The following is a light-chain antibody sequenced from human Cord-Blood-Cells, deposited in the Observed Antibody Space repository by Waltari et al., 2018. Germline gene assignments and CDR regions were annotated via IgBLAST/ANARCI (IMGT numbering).Light chain of an antibody. Sequence: QSVLTQPPSASGTPGQRVTISCSGSSSNIGSNYVYWYQQLPGTAPKLPICRNNPRPSGVPDRFSGSKSGTSASLAISGLRSEDEADYYCAAWDDSLSGRVFGGGTKLTVL. V-gene: IGLV1-47*01. CDR3: AAWDDSLSGRV. J-gene: IGLJ3*02. CDR2: RNN. CDR1: SSNIGSNY.